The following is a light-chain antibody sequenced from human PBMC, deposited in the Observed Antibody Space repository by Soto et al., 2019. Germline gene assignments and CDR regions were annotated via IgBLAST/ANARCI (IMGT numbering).Light chain of an antibody. CDR1: SSDVGGYNY. J-gene: IGLJ2*01. Sequence: QSALTQPASVSGSPGQSITISCTGTSSDVGGYNYVSWYQHPPGTAPKLVIYEVSNRPSGVPDRFSGSKSGNTASLTISGLQAEDEADYYCSSYTSSSTLVFGGGTKVTVL. CDR2: EVS. V-gene: IGLV2-14*01. CDR3: SSYTSSSTLV.